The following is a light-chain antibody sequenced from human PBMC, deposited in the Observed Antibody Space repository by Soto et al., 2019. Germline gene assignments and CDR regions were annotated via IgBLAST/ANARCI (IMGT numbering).Light chain of an antibody. V-gene: IGKV1-39*01. CDR2: DAS. CDR3: QQSYNTPRT. CDR1: QTISSW. J-gene: IGKJ1*01. Sequence: IRMTQSPSTLSASVGDRVTITCRAGQTISSWLAWYQQKPGKAPNLLICDASSLKSGVPSRFSGSGSGTDFTLTISSLQPEDFATYYCQQSYNTPRTFGQGTKADIK.